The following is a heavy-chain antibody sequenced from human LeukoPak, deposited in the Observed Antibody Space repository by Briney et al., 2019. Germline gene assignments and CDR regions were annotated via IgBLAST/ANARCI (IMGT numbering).Heavy chain of an antibody. CDR3: AKDQVSGIAVVDY. Sequence: PGGSLRLSCAASGFTFSGDAMSWVRQAPGKGLEWVSAISGSGGSTYYADSVKGRFTISRDNSKNTLYLQMNSLRAEDTAVYYCAKDQVSGIAVVDYWGQGTLVTVSS. CDR2: ISGSGGST. J-gene: IGHJ4*02. D-gene: IGHD6-19*01. V-gene: IGHV3-23*01. CDR1: GFTFSGDA.